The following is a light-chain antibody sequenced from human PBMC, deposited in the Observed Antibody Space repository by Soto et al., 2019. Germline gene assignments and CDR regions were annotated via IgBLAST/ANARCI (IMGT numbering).Light chain of an antibody. Sequence: EIVLTQSPGTLSLSPGERATLSCRASQSVSANNLAWYQQKPGQTPRLLIYGASTRATGIPARFSGSGSGTEFTLTISSLQPDDFATYYCQHYNSYSEAFGQGTKV. J-gene: IGKJ1*01. V-gene: IGKV3-15*01. CDR1: QSVSANN. CDR2: GAS. CDR3: QHYNSYSEA.